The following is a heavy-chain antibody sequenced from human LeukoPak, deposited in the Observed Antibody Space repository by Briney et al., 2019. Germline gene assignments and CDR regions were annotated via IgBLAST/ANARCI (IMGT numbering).Heavy chain of an antibody. Sequence: SETLSLTRAVYGGSFSGYYWSWIRQPPGKGLEWIGEINHSGSTNYNPSLKSRVIISVDTSKNQFSLKLSSVTAADTAVYYCARGGGYYYYMDLWGEGTTVTVSS. CDR1: GGSFSGYY. J-gene: IGHJ6*03. CDR2: INHSGST. V-gene: IGHV4-34*01. D-gene: IGHD3-10*01. CDR3: ARGGGYYYYMDL.